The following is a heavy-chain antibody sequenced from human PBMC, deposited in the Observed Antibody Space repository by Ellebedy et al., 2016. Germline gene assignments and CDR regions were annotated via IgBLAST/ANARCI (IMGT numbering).Heavy chain of an antibody. CDR1: GFTSSSSI. CDR2: ISSSSSYI. V-gene: IGHV3-21*01. D-gene: IGHD5-24*01. J-gene: IGHJ4*02. CDR3: AGADGYFDY. Sequence: GGSLRLSXAASGFTSSSSIMNWVRQDPGKGLEWVSSISSSSSYIYYVDSVKGRFTISRDNAKNSLYLQMNSLRAEDTAVYYCAGADGYFDYWGQGTLVTVSS.